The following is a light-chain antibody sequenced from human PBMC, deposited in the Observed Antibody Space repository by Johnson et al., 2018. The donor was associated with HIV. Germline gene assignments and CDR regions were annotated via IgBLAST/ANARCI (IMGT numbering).Light chain of an antibody. J-gene: IGLJ1*01. CDR3: GTWDSSLSAVV. V-gene: IGLV1-51*01. CDR2: DNN. CDR1: SSNIGNNY. Sequence: QSVLTQPPSVSAAPGQKVTISCSGSSSNIGNNYVSWYQQLPGTAPKLLIYDNNKRPSGIPDRFSGSKSGTSATLVITGLPTGDEADYYCGTWDSSLSAVVFGTGTKVTVL.